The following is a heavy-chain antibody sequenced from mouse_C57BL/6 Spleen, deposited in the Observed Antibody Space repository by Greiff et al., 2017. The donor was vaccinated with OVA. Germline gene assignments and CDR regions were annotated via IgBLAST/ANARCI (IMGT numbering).Heavy chain of an antibody. Sequence: VQLQQPGAELVKPGASVKMSCKASGYTFTSYWLTWVKQRPGQGLEWIGDIYPGSGSTNYNEKFKSKATLTADTSSSTAYMQLSSLTSEDSAVYYCARPHYDGSNTWFAYWGQGTLVTVSA. CDR3: ARPHYDGSNTWFAY. CDR2: IYPGSGST. CDR1: GYTFTSYW. V-gene: IGHV1-55*01. D-gene: IGHD1-1*01. J-gene: IGHJ3*01.